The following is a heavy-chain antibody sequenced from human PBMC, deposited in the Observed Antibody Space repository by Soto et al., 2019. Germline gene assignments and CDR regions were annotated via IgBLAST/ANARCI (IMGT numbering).Heavy chain of an antibody. J-gene: IGHJ6*02. CDR3: ARQGLYYYYFYGLDV. CDR1: GYSFTSYW. CDR2: IYPGDSDT. V-gene: IGHV5-51*01. Sequence: PGESLKISCKGSGYSFTSYWFGWVRQMPGKGLEWMGIIYPGDSDTRYSPSFQGQVTISADKSINTAYLQWSSLKASDTAMYYCARQGLYYYYFYGLDVWGQGTTVTVSS.